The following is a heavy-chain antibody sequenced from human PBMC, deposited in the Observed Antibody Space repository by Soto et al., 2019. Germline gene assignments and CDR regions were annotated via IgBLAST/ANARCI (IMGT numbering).Heavy chain of an antibody. J-gene: IGHJ4*02. Sequence: QVQLVQSGAEVKKPGSSVKVSCKASGGTFSSYAISWVRQAPGQGLEWMGGIIPIFGTANYAQKFQGRVTITADESTSTAYMELSSLRSEDTAVYYCARRGYYYDSSGYASFDYWGQGTLVTVSS. CDR2: IIPIFGTA. V-gene: IGHV1-69*01. CDR3: ARRGYYYDSSGYASFDY. D-gene: IGHD3-22*01. CDR1: GGTFSSYA.